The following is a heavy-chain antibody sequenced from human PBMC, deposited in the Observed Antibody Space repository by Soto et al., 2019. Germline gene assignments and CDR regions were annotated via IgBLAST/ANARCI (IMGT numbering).Heavy chain of an antibody. J-gene: IGHJ6*02. CDR1: GFTFNKAW. Sequence: EVQLVESGGGLVKPGGSLRLSCTASGFTFNKAWMSWVRRAPGKELEWVGRIKSNTDGGTTDYGAPVKGRFSISRDDSKNTLYLQMSSLKTEDTAVYFCTTGRDCSGGSCYGYYYLGLDVWGQGTTVIVSS. V-gene: IGHV3-15*01. CDR2: IKSNTDGGTT. D-gene: IGHD2-15*01. CDR3: TTGRDCSGGSCYGYYYLGLDV.